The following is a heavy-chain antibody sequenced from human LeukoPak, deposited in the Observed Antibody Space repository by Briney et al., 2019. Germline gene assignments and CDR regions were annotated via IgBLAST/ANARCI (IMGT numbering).Heavy chain of an antibody. V-gene: IGHV3-21*01. CDR1: GFTFGSYG. D-gene: IGHD3-10*01. Sequence: GGSLRLSCAASGFTFGSYGMNWVRQAPGKGLDWVSSISSGSGYIYYADSVKGRFTISRDNAKNSLYLQMNSLRAEDTAVYYCARVSGTSLDYWGQGTLVTVSS. CDR2: ISSGSGYI. J-gene: IGHJ4*02. CDR3: ARVSGTSLDY.